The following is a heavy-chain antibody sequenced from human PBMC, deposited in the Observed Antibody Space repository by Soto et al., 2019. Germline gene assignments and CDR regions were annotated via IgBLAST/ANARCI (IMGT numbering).Heavy chain of an antibody. D-gene: IGHD5-18*01. CDR3: AKDRGGYSYGYDY. V-gene: IGHV3-23*01. J-gene: IGHJ4*02. Sequence: GGSLRLSCAASGFTFSSYAMSWVRQAPGKGLEWVSAISGSGGSTYYADSVKGRFTISRDNSKNTLYLQMNSLRAEDTAVYYWAKDRGGYSYGYDYWGQGTLVTVSS. CDR2: ISGSGGST. CDR1: GFTFSSYA.